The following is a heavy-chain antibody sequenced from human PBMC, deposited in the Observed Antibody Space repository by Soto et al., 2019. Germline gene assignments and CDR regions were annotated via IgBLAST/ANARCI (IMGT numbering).Heavy chain of an antibody. CDR1: GGSISSSDYY. Sequence: SETLSLTCTVSGGSISSSDYYWGWIRQPPGKGLEWIGSVYYDGSTYYHPSFKSRVTISVDTSKNQFSLKLSSVTAADTAVYYCARYSPELWFGELSWFDPWGQGTLVTVS. CDR2: VYYDGST. J-gene: IGHJ5*02. D-gene: IGHD3-10*01. V-gene: IGHV4-39*01. CDR3: ARYSPELWFGELSWFDP.